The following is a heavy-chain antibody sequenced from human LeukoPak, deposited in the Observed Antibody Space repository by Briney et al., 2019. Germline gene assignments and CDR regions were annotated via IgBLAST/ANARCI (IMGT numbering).Heavy chain of an antibody. CDR3: ARVRVGYYLDY. CDR2: ISGSSTTK. J-gene: IGHJ4*02. Sequence: GGSLRLSRAASGFIFSNYGMSWVRQAPGKGLEWVSFISGSSTTKYYVDSVKGRFTISRDNAKNSLYLQMNSLRAEDTAVYYCARVRVGYYLDYWGQGTLVTVSS. V-gene: IGHV3-48*01. CDR1: GFIFSNYG. D-gene: IGHD1-14*01.